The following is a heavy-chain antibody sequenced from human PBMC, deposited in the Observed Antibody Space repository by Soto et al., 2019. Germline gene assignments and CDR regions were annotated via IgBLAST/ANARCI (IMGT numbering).Heavy chain of an antibody. V-gene: IGHV4-4*07. CDR3: AREVYTRVWNYDY. D-gene: IGHD1-7*01. CDR1: GGSISPHY. J-gene: IGHJ4*02. CDR2: VHTSGSS. Sequence: QVQLRESGPGLVKPSETLSLTCNVSGGSISPHYVNWIRQPAGKGLEWIGRVHTSGSSDYSPSPKSRVTMSVATSKKQCSLKLNSVTAADTAVYYCAREVYTRVWNYDYWGQGILATVSS.